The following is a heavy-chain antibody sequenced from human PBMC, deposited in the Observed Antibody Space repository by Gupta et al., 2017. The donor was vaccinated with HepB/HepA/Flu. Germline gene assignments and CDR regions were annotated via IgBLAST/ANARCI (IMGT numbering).Heavy chain of an antibody. CDR1: GWSFRRYC. V-gene: IGHV4-34*01. CDR2: ICHSGCS. D-gene: IGHD3-22*01. Sequence: QPQQGGAGLTKASYTHSVTCPLYGWSFRRYCWCWIRQPPPAPLEWVGVICHSGCSNYNPTLKSRVTISVDTSKSQFSLKLSSVTAADTAVYYCARYRRSARDSSGQHARRGENWFDPWGQGTLVTVSS. J-gene: IGHJ5*02. CDR3: ARYRRSARDSSGQHARRGENWFDP.